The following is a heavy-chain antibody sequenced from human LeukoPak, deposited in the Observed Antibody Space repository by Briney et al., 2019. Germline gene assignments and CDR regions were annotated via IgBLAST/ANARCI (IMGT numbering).Heavy chain of an antibody. CDR1: GGSISSSNW. J-gene: IGHJ3*02. CDR2: IYYSGST. Sequence: PSGTLSLTCAVSGGSISSSNWWSWVRQPPGKGLEWIGEIYYSGSTNYNPSLKSRVTISVDTSKNQFFLKLSSVTAADTAVYYCASNYCSSTSCYAFDTWGQGTMVTVSS. D-gene: IGHD2-2*01. V-gene: IGHV4-4*02. CDR3: ASNYCSSTSCYAFDT.